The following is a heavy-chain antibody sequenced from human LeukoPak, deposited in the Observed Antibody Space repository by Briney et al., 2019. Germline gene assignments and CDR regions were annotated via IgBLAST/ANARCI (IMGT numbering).Heavy chain of an antibody. CDR2: INHSGST. CDR3: ARVSPMVRGVIGNY. Sequence: PSETLSLTCAVYGGSFSGYYWSWIRQPPGKGLEWIGEINHSGSTNYNPSLKSRVTISVDTSKNQFSLKLSSVTAADTAVYYCARVSPMVRGVIGNYWGQGTLVIVSS. CDR1: GGSFSGYY. D-gene: IGHD3-10*01. V-gene: IGHV4-34*01. J-gene: IGHJ4*02.